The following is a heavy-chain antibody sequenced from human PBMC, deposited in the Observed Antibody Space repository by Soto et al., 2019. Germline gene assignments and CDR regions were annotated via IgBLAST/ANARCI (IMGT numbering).Heavy chain of an antibody. D-gene: IGHD1-1*01. Sequence: LRLSCAASGFTFSNSWMSWVRHAPVNGLEWVGRIKSKTDGGTTDYAAPVKGRFTISRDDSKNTLYLQMNSLKTEDTAVYYCTTDASPSTGSDAFDIWGQGTMVTVSS. V-gene: IGHV3-15*01. CDR1: GFTFSNSW. J-gene: IGHJ3*02. CDR2: IKSKTDGGTT. CDR3: TTDASPSTGSDAFDI.